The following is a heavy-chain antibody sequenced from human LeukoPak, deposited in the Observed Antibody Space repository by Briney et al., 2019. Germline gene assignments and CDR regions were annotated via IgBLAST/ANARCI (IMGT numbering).Heavy chain of an antibody. V-gene: IGHV3-23*01. CDR3: AKAFRGVVVPDFDY. Sequence: PGGSLRLSCAASGFTFSSYAMNWVRQAPGKGLEWVSAISGGGGTTYYADSVKGRFTISRDNSKNTLFLQMNSLRAEDTAVYYCAKAFRGVVVPDFDYWGQGTLVTVSS. CDR1: GFTFSSYA. CDR2: ISGGGGTT. J-gene: IGHJ4*02. D-gene: IGHD3-16*02.